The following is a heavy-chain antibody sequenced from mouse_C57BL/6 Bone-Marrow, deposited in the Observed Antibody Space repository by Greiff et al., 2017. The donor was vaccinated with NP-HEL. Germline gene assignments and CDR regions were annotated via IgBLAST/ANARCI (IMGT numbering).Heavy chain of an antibody. CDR3: ARKEGSYADYDPWFAY. CDR1: GFSLTSYG. D-gene: IGHD2-4*01. CDR2: IWSGGST. Sequence: VKLVESGPGLVQPSQSLSITCTVSGFSLTSYGVHWVRQSPGKGLEWLGVIWSGGSTDYNAAFISRLSISKDNSKSQVFFKMNSLQADDTAIYYCARKEGSYADYDPWFAYWGQGTLVTVSA. V-gene: IGHV2-2*01. J-gene: IGHJ3*01.